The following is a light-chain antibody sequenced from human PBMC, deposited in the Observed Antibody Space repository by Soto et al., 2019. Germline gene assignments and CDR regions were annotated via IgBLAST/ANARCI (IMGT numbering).Light chain of an antibody. CDR1: QSLLHSNGYNY. CDR3: MQALQTPM. Sequence: EIVMIQSPLSLPVTPGDPASISCRSSQSLLHSNGYNYLDWYLQKPGQSPQLLIYLGSNRASGVPDRFSGSGSGTDFTLKISRVEAEDVGVYYCMQALQTPMFGQGTKVDIK. J-gene: IGKJ1*01. V-gene: IGKV2-28*01. CDR2: LGS.